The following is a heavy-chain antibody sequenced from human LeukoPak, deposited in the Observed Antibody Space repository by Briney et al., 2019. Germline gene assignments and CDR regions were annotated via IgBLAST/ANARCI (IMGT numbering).Heavy chain of an antibody. D-gene: IGHD3-22*01. Sequence: GGSPRPSCAASGFTVSSNYMSWVRQAPGKGLEWVSVIYSGGSTYYADSVKGRFTISRDNSKNTLYLQMNSLRAEDTAVYYCARSTYYYDSSGYSLAEYFQHWGQGTLVTVSS. CDR3: ARSTYYYDSSGYSLAEYFQH. J-gene: IGHJ1*01. CDR1: GFTVSSNY. V-gene: IGHV3-66*01. CDR2: IYSGGST.